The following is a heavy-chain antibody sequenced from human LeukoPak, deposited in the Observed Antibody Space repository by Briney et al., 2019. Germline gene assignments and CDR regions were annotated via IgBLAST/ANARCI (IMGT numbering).Heavy chain of an antibody. CDR2: ITPGSSYI. Sequence: GGSLRLSCAASGFTVSSNYMSWVRQAPGKGLEWVSSITPGSSYIYYADSMKGRFTVSRDNAKNSLYLHMNSLRAEDTAIYYCARGSDEFDIWGQGTIVTVSS. CDR1: GFTVSSNY. V-gene: IGHV3-21*01. CDR3: ARGSDEFDI. J-gene: IGHJ3*02.